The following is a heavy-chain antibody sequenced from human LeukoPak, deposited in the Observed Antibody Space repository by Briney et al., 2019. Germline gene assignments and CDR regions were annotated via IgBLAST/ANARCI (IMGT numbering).Heavy chain of an antibody. CDR2: IYYSGST. V-gene: IGHV4-59*01. CDR1: GGSISSYY. CDR3: ARDLDGFYYFDY. Sequence: SETLSLTCTVSGGSISSYYWSWIRQPPEKGLEWIGYIYYSGSTNYNPSLKSRVIISVDTSKNQFSLKLTSVTAADTAVYYCARDLDGFYYFDYWGQGTLVTVSS. D-gene: IGHD5-24*01. J-gene: IGHJ4*02.